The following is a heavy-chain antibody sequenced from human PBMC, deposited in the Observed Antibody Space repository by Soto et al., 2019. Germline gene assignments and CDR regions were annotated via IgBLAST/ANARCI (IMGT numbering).Heavy chain of an antibody. J-gene: IGHJ4*02. D-gene: IGHD6-19*01. V-gene: IGHV3-30*03. CDR3: ATGAQWLVPEY. CDR1: GFTFSSYG. Sequence: GGSLRLSCAASGFTFSSYGMHWVRQAPGKGLEWVAVISYDGSNKYYADSVKGRFTTSRDNSKNTLYLQMNSLRAEDTAVYYCATGAQWLVPEYWGQGTLVTVSS. CDR2: ISYDGSNK.